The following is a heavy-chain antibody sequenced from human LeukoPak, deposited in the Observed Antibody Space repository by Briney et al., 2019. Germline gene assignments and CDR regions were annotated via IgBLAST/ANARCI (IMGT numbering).Heavy chain of an antibody. Sequence: PSVKVSCTASGYTFTGSYMPWVRHTPGQGLEWMGRINPNSGGTNYAQTLQPRVTMTRDTSISTAYMELSRLRSDDTAVYYCARPRPSKYYYGMDVWGQGTTVTVSS. V-gene: IGHV1-2*02. CDR2: INPNSGGT. CDR3: ARPRPSKYYYGMDV. CDR1: GYTFTGSY. J-gene: IGHJ6*02.